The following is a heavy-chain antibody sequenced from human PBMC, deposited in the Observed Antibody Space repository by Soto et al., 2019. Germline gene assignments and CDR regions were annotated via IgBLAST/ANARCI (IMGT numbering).Heavy chain of an antibody. Sequence: LRLSCAASGFTFSSYSMNWVRQAPGKGLEWVSSISSSSSYIYYADSVKGRFTISRDNAKNSLYLQMNSLRAEDTAVYYCARMYYDFWSGYYTGMSDGMDVWGQGTTVTVSS. CDR2: ISSSSSYI. CDR3: ARMYYDFWSGYYTGMSDGMDV. CDR1: GFTFSSYS. V-gene: IGHV3-21*01. J-gene: IGHJ6*02. D-gene: IGHD3-3*01.